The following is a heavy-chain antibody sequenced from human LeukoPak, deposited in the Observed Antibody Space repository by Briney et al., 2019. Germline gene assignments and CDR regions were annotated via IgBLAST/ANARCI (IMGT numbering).Heavy chain of an antibody. V-gene: IGHV3-15*01. D-gene: IGHD3-10*01. J-gene: IGHJ4*02. CDR3: TTEGTYSDH. Sequence: GGSLRLSCAASGFTFTSYAMNWVRQAPGKGLEWVGRVKSKTAGETTDYAAPVKGRFTISRDDSKNTLYLLMNSLKTEDTAVYYCTTEGTYSDHWGQGTLVTVSS. CDR2: VKSKTAGETT. CDR1: GFTFTSYA.